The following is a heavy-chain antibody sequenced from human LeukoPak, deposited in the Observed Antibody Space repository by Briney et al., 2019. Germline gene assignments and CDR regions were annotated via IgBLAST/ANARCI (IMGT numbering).Heavy chain of an antibody. CDR2: INPSGGST. CDR1: GYTFTSYY. V-gene: IGHV1-46*01. CDR3: ASRPLCSGGSCYSEFHAFDI. J-gene: IGHJ3*02. D-gene: IGHD2-15*01. Sequence: ASVKVSCKASGYTFTSYYMHWVRQAPGQGLEWMGIINPSGGSTNYAQKFQGRVTITADESTSTAYMELSSLRSEDTAVYYCASRPLCSGGSCYSEFHAFDIWGQGTMVTVSS.